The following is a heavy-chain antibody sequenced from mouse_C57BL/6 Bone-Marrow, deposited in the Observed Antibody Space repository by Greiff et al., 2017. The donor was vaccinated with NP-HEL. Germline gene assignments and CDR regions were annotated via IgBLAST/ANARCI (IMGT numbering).Heavy chain of an antibody. Sequence: EVKLMESGAELVRPGSSVKMSCKTSGYTFTSYGINWVKQRPGQGLEWIGYIYIGNGYTEYNEKFKGKATLTSDTSSSTAYMQLSSLTSEDSAIYFCARWATVVPYWYFDVWGTGTTVTVSS. CDR1: GYTFTSYG. V-gene: IGHV1-58*01. CDR2: IYIGNGYT. J-gene: IGHJ1*03. CDR3: ARWATVVPYWYFDV. D-gene: IGHD1-1*01.